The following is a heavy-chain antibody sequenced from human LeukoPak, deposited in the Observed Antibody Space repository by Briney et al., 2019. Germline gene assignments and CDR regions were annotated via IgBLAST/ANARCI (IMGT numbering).Heavy chain of an antibody. V-gene: IGHV3-33*01. J-gene: IGHJ4*02. CDR2: IWYDGTNK. D-gene: IGHD1-14*01. Sequence: GRSLRLSCAASGFSFSDYGMHWVRQAPGKGLEWVALIWYDGTNKYYVDSVKGRFTISRDNSKNTLYLQMNSLRADDTAVYYCARDRYGIRRDYFDYWGQGILVTVSS. CDR1: GFSFSDYG. CDR3: ARDRYGIRRDYFDY.